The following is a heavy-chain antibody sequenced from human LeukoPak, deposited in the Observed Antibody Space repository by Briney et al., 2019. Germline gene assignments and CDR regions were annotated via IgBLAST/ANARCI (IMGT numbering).Heavy chain of an antibody. D-gene: IGHD4-17*01. V-gene: IGHV3-74*01. J-gene: IGHJ4*02. CDR2: INSDGSGT. CDR3: ARGSYYGDYEFDY. CDR1: GFTFSGYW. Sequence: PGGSLRLSCAASGFTFSGYWMHWVRHAPGKGLVWVSHINSDGSGTSYADSVKGRFTISRDNAKNTLYLQMNSLRAEDTAVYYCARGSYYGDYEFDYWGQGTLVTVSS.